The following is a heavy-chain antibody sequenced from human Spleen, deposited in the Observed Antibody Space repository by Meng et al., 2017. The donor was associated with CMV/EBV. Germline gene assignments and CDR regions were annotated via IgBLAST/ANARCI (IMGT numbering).Heavy chain of an antibody. Sequence: GESLKISCAASEFTFTSYAMHWVRQAPGRGLEWVAVISYDGNKEYYADSVKGRFTISRDSSKNSLYLQMNSLRAEATAVYYCARGTGDGSGGTCYSDFDYWGQGALVTVSS. V-gene: IGHV3-30-3*01. CDR1: EFTFTSYA. CDR3: ARGTGDGSGGTCYSDFDY. J-gene: IGHJ4*02. CDR2: ISYDGNKE. D-gene: IGHD2-15*01.